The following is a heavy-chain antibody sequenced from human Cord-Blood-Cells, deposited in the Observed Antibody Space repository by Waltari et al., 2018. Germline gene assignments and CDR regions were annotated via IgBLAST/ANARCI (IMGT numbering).Heavy chain of an antibody. J-gene: IGHJ6*02. CDR3: ARDRRIVATSYYYYYGMDV. CDR2: IYHSGST. CDR1: GGSISRSNW. Sequence: QVQLQESGPGLVKPSGTLSLTCAVSGGSISRSNWWSWVRQPPGKGLEWIGEIYHSGSTNYNPSLKSRVTISVDKSKNQFSLKLSSVTAADTAVYYCARDRRIVATSYYYYYGMDVWGQGTTVTVSS. V-gene: IGHV4-4*02. D-gene: IGHD5-12*01.